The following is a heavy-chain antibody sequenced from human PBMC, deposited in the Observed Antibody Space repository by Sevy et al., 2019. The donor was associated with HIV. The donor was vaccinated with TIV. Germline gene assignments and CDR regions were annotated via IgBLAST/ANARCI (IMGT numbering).Heavy chain of an antibody. CDR2: IYYSGST. CDR3: ARGFRGKWEPGGRDAFDI. V-gene: IGHV4-59*01. D-gene: IGHD1-26*01. Sequence: SETLSLTCTVSGGSISSYYWSWIRQPPGKGLEWIGHIYYSGSTNYNPSLKSRVTISVDTSKNQFSLKLSSVTAADTAVYYCARGFRGKWEPGGRDAFDIWGQGTMVTVSS. CDR1: GGSISSYY. J-gene: IGHJ3*02.